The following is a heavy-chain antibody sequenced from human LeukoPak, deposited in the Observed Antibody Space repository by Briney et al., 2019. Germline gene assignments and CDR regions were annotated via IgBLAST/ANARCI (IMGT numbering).Heavy chain of an antibody. CDR3: ARDFGRDGTHMSV. V-gene: IGHV3-53*01. CDR1: GFTVSTIY. CDR2: IYSNDNT. D-gene: IGHD5-24*01. J-gene: IGHJ6*02. Sequence: GGSLRLFYVVSGFTVSTIYMSWVRQAPGKGLEWVSVIYSNDNTYYADSVKGRFTISRDNSKNTLYLQMNSLRADDTAVYYCARDFGRDGTHMSVWGQGTTVTVS.